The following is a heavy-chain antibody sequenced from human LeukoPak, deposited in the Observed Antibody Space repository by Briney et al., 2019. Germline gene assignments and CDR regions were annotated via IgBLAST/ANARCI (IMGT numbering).Heavy chain of an antibody. V-gene: IGHV4-61*01. D-gene: IGHD6-19*01. CDR1: GGSISSSSYY. CDR3: AGGGQWLVYDY. J-gene: IGHJ4*02. CDR2: IYYSGST. Sequence: KPSETLSLTCTVSGGSISSSSYYWSWIRQPPGKGLEWIGHIYYSGSTNYNPSLKSRVTISIDTSKNQFSLELSSVTAADTAVYYCAGGGQWLVYDYWGQGTLVSVSS.